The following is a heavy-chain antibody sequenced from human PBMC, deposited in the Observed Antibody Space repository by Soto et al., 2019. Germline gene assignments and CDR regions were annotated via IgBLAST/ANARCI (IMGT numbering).Heavy chain of an antibody. J-gene: IGHJ5*02. CDR3: AKSRGLGLVNLLGWFDP. V-gene: IGHV3-30*18. CDR1: GFTFSSYG. Sequence: GGSLRLSCAASGFTFSSYGMHWVRQAPGKGLEWVAVISYDGSNKYYADSVKGRFTISRDNSKNTLYLQMNSLRAEDTAVYYCAKSRGLGLVNLLGWFDPWGQGTLVTVSS. CDR2: ISYDGSNK. D-gene: IGHD2-8*02.